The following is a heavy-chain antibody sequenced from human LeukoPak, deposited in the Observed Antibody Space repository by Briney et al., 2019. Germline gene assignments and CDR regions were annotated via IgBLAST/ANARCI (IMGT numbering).Heavy chain of an antibody. Sequence: GGSLRLSCAASGFTFDSYEMNWVRQAPGKGLEWVSSISSSSTYIYYADSVKGRLTISRDNAKNSLYLQMNSLRAEDTAVYYCARDGAVAATSDYWGQGTLVTVSS. CDR2: ISSSSTYI. D-gene: IGHD6-19*01. V-gene: IGHV3-21*01. CDR3: ARDGAVAATSDY. J-gene: IGHJ4*02. CDR1: GFTFDSYE.